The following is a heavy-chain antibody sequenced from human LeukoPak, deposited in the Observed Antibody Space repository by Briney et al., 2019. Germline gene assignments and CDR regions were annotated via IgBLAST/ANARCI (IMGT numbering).Heavy chain of an antibody. D-gene: IGHD3-10*01. Sequence: PSETLSLTCTVSGGSLTNYYWSWIRQPPGKGLEWVGYISSSGSTNYNPSLKGRVTISVDTSKNQFSLKVSSVTAAETAVYFCARERITMVRGVVYYFYGMDVWGQGTTVTVSS. J-gene: IGHJ6*02. CDR1: GGSLTNYY. CDR3: ARERITMVRGVVYYFYGMDV. CDR2: ISSSGST. V-gene: IGHV4-59*01.